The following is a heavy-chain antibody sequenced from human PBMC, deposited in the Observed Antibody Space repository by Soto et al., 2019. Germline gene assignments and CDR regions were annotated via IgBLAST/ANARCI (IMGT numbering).Heavy chain of an antibody. CDR3: EHEKRGRGTAHFDY. CDR2: IYWNDDK. J-gene: IGHJ4*02. V-gene: IGHV2-5*01. Sequence: SVPTLVRPTHTLSLTFSVSGCSLITSGVGVGCIRQPPGKAPQWLALIYWNDDKRYTQSLKSRLIVTKETSRDQVVLTMANMDAFDTDTYFCEHEKRGRGTAHFDYRGQGLLVTVYS. D-gene: IGHD1-1*01. CDR1: GCSLITSGVG.